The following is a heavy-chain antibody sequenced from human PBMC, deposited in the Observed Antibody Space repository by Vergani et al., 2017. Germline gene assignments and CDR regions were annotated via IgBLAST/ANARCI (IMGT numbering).Heavy chain of an antibody. CDR3: ARYRYYDILTGYTYNWFDP. CDR1: GYNFTTYG. CDR2: ISAYNGNT. V-gene: IGHV1-18*04. D-gene: IGHD3-9*01. Sequence: QVQLVQSGAEVKKPGASVKVSCKASGYNFTTYGISWVRQAPGQGLEWMGWISAYNGNTNYAQKLQGRVTMTTDTSTSTAYMELRSLRSDDTAVYYCARYRYYDILTGYTYNWFDPWGQGTLVTVSS. J-gene: IGHJ5*02.